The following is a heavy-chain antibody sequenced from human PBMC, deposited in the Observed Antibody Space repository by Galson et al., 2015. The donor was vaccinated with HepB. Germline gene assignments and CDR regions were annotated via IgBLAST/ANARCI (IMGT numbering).Heavy chain of an antibody. CDR3: AKGGWFGEFFLH. CDR2: ISGSGGST. CDR1: GFTFSSYA. Sequence: SLRLSCAASGFTFSSYAMSWVRQAPGKGLEWVSAISGSGGSTYYADSVKGRFTISRDNSKNTLYLQMNSLRAEDTAVYYCAKGGWFGEFFLHWGQGTLVTVSS. V-gene: IGHV3-23*01. J-gene: IGHJ1*01. D-gene: IGHD3-10*01.